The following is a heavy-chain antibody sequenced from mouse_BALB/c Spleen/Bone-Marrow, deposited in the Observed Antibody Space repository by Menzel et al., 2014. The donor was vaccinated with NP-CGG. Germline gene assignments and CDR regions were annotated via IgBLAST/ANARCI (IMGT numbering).Heavy chain of an antibody. CDR2: INSDGGST. D-gene: IGHD2-14*01. Sequence: EVKLVESGGGLVQPGESLKLSCESNEYEFPSHDMSWVRKTPEKRLELVAAINSDGGSTYYPDTMERRFIISRDNTKKTLYLQMSSLRSEDIALYYCARHNYRYDDYAMDYWGQGTSVTVSS. CDR1: EYEFPSHD. V-gene: IGHV5-2*01. J-gene: IGHJ4*01. CDR3: ARHNYRYDDYAMDY.